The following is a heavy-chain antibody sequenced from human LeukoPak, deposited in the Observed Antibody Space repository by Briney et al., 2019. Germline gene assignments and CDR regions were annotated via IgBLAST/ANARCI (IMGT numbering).Heavy chain of an antibody. CDR3: ARDLSIQLWSYFDY. CDR1: GGSISSYY. J-gene: IGHJ4*02. D-gene: IGHD5-18*01. CDR2: IYTSGST. Sequence: SETLSLTCTVSGGSISSYYWSWIRQPAGKGLEWIGRIYTSGSTNYNPSPKSRVTMSVDTSKNQFSLKLSSVTAADTAVYYCARDLSIQLWSYFDYWGQGTLVTVSS. V-gene: IGHV4-4*07.